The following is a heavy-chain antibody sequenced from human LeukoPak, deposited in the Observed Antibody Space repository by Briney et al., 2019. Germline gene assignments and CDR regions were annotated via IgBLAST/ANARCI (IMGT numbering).Heavy chain of an antibody. D-gene: IGHD3-10*01. V-gene: IGHV4-30-4*08. CDR1: GGSISSYY. J-gene: IGHJ5*02. Sequence: SETLSLTCTVSGGSISSYYWSWIRQPPGKGLEWIGYIYYSGSTYYNPSLKSRVTISVDTSKNQFSLKLSSVTAADTAVYYCARAVWFGELSRWFDPWGQGTLVTVSS. CDR2: IYYSGST. CDR3: ARAVWFGELSRWFDP.